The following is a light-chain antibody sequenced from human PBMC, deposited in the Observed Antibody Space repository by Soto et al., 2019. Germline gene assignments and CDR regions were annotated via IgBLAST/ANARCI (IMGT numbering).Light chain of an antibody. CDR2: DVS. CDR3: SSYTSSSLYV. J-gene: IGLJ1*01. CDR1: SSDVGGYNY. Sequence: QSALTQPPSASGSPGQSVTISCTGTSSDVGGYNYVSWYQQLPGKAPKLMIYDVSDRPSGVSNRFSGSKSGNTASLTISGLQAEDEADYYCSSYTSSSLYVFGTGTKLTVL. V-gene: IGLV2-14*01.